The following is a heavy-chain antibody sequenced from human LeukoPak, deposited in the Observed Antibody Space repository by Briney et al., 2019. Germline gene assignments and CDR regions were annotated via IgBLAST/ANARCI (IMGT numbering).Heavy chain of an antibody. CDR1: GGSISSYY. Sequence: SETLSLTCTVSGGSISSYYRSWIRQPPGKGLEWIGYIYYSGSTNYNPSLKSRVTISVDTSKNQFSLKLSSVTAADTAVYYCARGVGLWFGELLSISLDYWGQGTLVTVSS. V-gene: IGHV4-59*01. D-gene: IGHD3-10*01. CDR3: ARGVGLWFGELLSISLDY. J-gene: IGHJ4*02. CDR2: IYYSGST.